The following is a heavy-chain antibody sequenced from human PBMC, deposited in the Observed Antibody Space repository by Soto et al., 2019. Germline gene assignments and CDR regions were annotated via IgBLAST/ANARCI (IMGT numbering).Heavy chain of an antibody. J-gene: IGHJ4*02. Sequence: GGSLRLSCAASGFPISSNYRSWVRQAPGKGLEWVSAIYSGGSTYYADSVKGRFTISRDNSKNTLYLQMNSLRAEDTAVYYCARAPATGATITPYPPDYWGQGTLVTVSS. CDR2: IYSGGST. CDR3: ARAPATGATITPYPPDY. V-gene: IGHV3-66*01. CDR1: GFPISSNY. D-gene: IGHD5-12*01.